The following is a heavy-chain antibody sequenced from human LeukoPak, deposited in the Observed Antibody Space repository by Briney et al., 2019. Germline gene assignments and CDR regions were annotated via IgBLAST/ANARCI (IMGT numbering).Heavy chain of an antibody. J-gene: IGHJ3*02. V-gene: IGHV1-18*01. CDR3: ARDPNYGGNLGAFDI. CDR1: GYTFTSYG. Sequence: AASVKVSCKASGYTFTSYGISWVRQAPGQGLEWMGWISAYNGNTNYAQKLQGRVTITTDTSTSTDYMELRSLRSDDTAVYYCARDPNYGGNLGAFDIWGQGTMVTVSS. D-gene: IGHD4-23*01. CDR2: ISAYNGNT.